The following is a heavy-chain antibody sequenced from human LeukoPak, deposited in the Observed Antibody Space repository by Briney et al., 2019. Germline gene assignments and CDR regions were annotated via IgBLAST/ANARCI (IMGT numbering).Heavy chain of an antibody. Sequence: GGSLRLSCAAAGFTFYSYAMTWVRQAPGKGLDWVSVISGSGGGTYYADSVKGRFTISRDNSKNTLYLQMNSLRAEDTAVYYCAKGGSSIAARRYYYGMDVWGQGTTVTVSS. V-gene: IGHV3-23*01. CDR1: GFTFYSYA. CDR3: AKGGSSIAARRYYYGMDV. D-gene: IGHD6-6*01. CDR2: ISGSGGGT. J-gene: IGHJ6*02.